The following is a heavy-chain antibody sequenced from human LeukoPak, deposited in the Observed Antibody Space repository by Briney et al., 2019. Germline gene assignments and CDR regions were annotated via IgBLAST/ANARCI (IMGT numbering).Heavy chain of an antibody. CDR1: GFTFSSYG. D-gene: IGHD1-26*01. CDR3: AKDHLQWELDYFDY. J-gene: IGHJ4*02. Sequence: PGGSLRLSCAASGFTFSSYGMHWVRQAPGKGLEWVAVISYDGSNKYYADSVKGRFTISRDNSKNTLYLQMNSLRAEDTAVYYCAKDHLQWELDYFDYWGQGTLVTVSS. V-gene: IGHV3-30*18. CDR2: ISYDGSNK.